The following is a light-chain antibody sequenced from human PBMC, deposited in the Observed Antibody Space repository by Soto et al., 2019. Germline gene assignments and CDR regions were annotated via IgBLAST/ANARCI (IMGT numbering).Light chain of an antibody. CDR2: GAS. CDR3: LQDYSYPYT. Sequence: AIQMTQSPSSLSASVGDRVTITCRASQAIRNALGWYQQKPGKDPKLVIYGASRLQSGGPSRFSGSGSGTDFTLTISSLQPEDFATYYCLQDYSYPYTFGQGTKLALK. CDR1: QAIRNA. V-gene: IGKV1-6*01. J-gene: IGKJ2*01.